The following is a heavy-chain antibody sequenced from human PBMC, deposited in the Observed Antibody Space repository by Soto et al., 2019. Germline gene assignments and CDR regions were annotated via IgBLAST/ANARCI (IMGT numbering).Heavy chain of an antibody. CDR2: IYWDDDK. V-gene: IGHV2-5*02. D-gene: IGHD3-3*01. Sequence: QITLKESGPPLVKPTQTLTLTCTFSGFSLTTSGVGVGWIRQPPGKALEWLALIYWDDDKWYSPSLKSRLTITKDTSKNQVVLIMTNMDPVDTATYYCAHGRRISIFGVVMGFDYWGQGTLVAVSS. J-gene: IGHJ4*02. CDR3: AHGRRISIFGVVMGFDY. CDR1: GFSLTTSGVG.